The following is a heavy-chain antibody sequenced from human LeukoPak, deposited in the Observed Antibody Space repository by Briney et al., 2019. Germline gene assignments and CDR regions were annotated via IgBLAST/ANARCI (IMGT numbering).Heavy chain of an antibody. Sequence: PGGSLRLSCAASGFTFSNYWMTWVRQAPGKGLEWLANLKQDGSQTYYVDSVKGRFTISRDNAKNSLYLQMNSLRAEDTAVYYCARGTMFPYYFDYWGQGTLVTVSS. CDR3: ARGTMFPYYFDY. J-gene: IGHJ4*02. CDR1: GFTFSNYW. V-gene: IGHV3-7*01. CDR2: LKQDGSQT. D-gene: IGHD3-10*02.